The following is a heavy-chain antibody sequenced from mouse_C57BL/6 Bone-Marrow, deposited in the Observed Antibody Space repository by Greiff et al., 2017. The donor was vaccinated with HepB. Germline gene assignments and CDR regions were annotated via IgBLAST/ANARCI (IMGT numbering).Heavy chain of an antibody. Sequence: EVKLMESGGDLVKPGGSLKLSCAASGFTFSSYGMSWVRQTPDKRLEWVATISSGGSYTYYPDSVKGRFTISRDNAKNTLYLQMSSRKSEDTAMYYCARHPDYGSSYWYADVWGTGTTVTVSS. CDR3: ARHPDYGSSYWYADV. J-gene: IGHJ1*03. V-gene: IGHV5-6*01. CDR1: GFTFSSYG. D-gene: IGHD1-1*01. CDR2: ISSGGSYT.